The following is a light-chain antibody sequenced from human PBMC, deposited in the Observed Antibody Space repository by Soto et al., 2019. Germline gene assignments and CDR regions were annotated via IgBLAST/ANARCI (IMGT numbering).Light chain of an antibody. Sequence: VLTQSPGTLSLSPGERATLSCRASQSVDRSDIAWYQQKPGQAPRLLIYDASNRATGIPARFSGSGSGTDFTLTISSLEPEDFAVYYCRQRSNWPPITFGQGTRLEIK. CDR3: RQRSNWPPIT. V-gene: IGKV3-11*01. J-gene: IGKJ5*01. CDR2: DAS. CDR1: QSVDRSD.